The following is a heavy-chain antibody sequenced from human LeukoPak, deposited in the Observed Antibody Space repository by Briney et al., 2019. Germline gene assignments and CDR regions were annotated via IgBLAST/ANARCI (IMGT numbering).Heavy chain of an antibody. V-gene: IGHV1-69*13. Sequence: ASVKDSCKASGGTFSSYAISWVRQAPGQGLEWMGGIIPIFGTANYAQKFQGRVTITADESTSTAYMELSSLRSEDTAVYYCARVRITMVRGVLYYYYGMDVWGQGTTVTVSS. J-gene: IGHJ6*02. CDR3: ARVRITMVRGVLYYYYGMDV. CDR1: GGTFSSYA. D-gene: IGHD3-10*01. CDR2: IIPIFGTA.